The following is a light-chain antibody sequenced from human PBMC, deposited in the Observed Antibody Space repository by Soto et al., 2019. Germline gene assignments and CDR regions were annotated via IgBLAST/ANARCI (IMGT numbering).Light chain of an antibody. J-gene: IGKJ5*01. CDR3: QQYNNWPSIT. Sequence: EIVLTQSPGTLSLSPGERATLSCRASQSVSSNYLAWYQQKPCQAPRLLIYGASTRATGIPARFSGSGSGTEFTLTISSLQSEDFAVYYCQQYNNWPSITFGQGTRLEIK. CDR2: GAS. CDR1: QSVSSN. V-gene: IGKV3-15*01.